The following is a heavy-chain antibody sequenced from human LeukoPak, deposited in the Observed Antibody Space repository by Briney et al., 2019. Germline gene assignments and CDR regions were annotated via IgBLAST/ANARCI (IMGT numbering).Heavy chain of an antibody. J-gene: IGHJ5*02. CDR1: GYTFTSYG. CDR3: ARDRGLWFGELARYWFDP. CDR2: ISAYNGNT. V-gene: IGHV1-18*01. D-gene: IGHD3-10*01. Sequence: ASAKVSCKASGYTFTSYGISWVRQAPGQGLEWMGWISAYNGNTNYAQKLQGRVTMTTDTSTSTAYMELRSLRSDDTAVYYCARDRGLWFGELARYWFDPWGQGTLVTVSS.